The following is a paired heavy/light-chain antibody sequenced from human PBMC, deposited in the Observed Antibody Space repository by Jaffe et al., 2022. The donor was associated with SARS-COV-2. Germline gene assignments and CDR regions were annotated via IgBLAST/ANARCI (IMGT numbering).Light chain of an antibody. CDR1: QSISSY. Sequence: DIQMTQSPSSLSASVGDRVTITCRASQSISSYLSWYQQKPGKAPNLLIYGASSLQSGVPSRFSGSGSGTDFTLTIRSLQPEDFATYYCQQSYNTPYTFGQGTKLEIK. CDR2: GAS. J-gene: IGKJ2*01. V-gene: IGKV1-39*01. CDR3: QQSYNTPYT.
Heavy chain of an antibody. J-gene: IGHJ6*03. D-gene: IGHD3-10*01. V-gene: IGHV4-34*01. CDR2: INYSGTT. CDR1: GGSFSGYY. Sequence: QVQLQQWGAGLLKPSETLSLTCAVYGGSFSGYYWSWIRQPPGKGLEWIGEINYSGTTTYNPSLKGRVTISVGTSKNQFSLKLSSVTAADTAVYYCARNLTPRGYYYYMDLWGKGTTVTVSS. CDR3: ARNLTPRGYYYYMDL.